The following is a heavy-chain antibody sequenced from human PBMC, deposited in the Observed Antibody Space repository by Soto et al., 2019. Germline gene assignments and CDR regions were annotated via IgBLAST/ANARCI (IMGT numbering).Heavy chain of an antibody. D-gene: IGHD4-17*01. CDR2: INHSGST. CDR1: GGSFSGYY. V-gene: IGHV4-34*01. CDR3: ASSAQRGYTTVTSMGGFDY. Sequence: SETLSLTCAVYGGSFSGYYWSWIRQPPGKGLEWIGEINHSGSTNYNPSLKSRVTISVDTSKNQFSLKLSSVTAADTAVYYCASSAQRGYTTVTSMGGFDYWGQGTLVTVSS. J-gene: IGHJ4*02.